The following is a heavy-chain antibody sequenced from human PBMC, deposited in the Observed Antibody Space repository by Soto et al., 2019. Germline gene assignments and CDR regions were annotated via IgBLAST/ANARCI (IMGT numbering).Heavy chain of an antibody. CDR2: IRSNTYGGTT. V-gene: IGHV3-49*03. CDR3: ARRKYLDY. D-gene: IGHD6-6*01. CDR1: EFTCGDYA. J-gene: IGHJ4*02. Sequence: PGGSMRLSCTTSEFTCGDYAMSWFRQAPGKGLEWIGYIRSNTYGGTTEYAASVKGRFTISRDDSKRVAHLQMNSLETEDTAVYFCARRKYLDYWGQGTLVTVSS.